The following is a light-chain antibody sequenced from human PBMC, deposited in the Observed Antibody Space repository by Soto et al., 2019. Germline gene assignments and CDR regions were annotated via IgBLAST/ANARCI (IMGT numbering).Light chain of an antibody. CDR3: QYSYNTLT. V-gene: IGKV1-39*01. Sequence: DIQMTQSPSSLSASVGDRVTITCRASHNINIYLNWFQHKPGKAPRLLIFAASTLQGGVPSRFSGGGSGTHFTLTVSSLQPEDFATYYCQYSYNTLTFGQGTRLEIK. CDR2: AAS. CDR1: HNINIY. J-gene: IGKJ5*01.